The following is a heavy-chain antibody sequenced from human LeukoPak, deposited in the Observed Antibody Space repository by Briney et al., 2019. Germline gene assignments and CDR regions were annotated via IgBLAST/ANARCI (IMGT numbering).Heavy chain of an antibody. V-gene: IGHV4-39*01. Sequence: SETLSLTCTVSGGSIDTSSYYWAWIRQPPGEGLEWIGSVYYSGSTYYNPSLKSRVTMSIDTSKNQFSLKLSSVTAAGTAVYYCARHPKYSGSDRWFDPWGQGTLVTVSS. J-gene: IGHJ5*02. CDR2: VYYSGST. CDR3: ARHPKYSGSDRWFDP. D-gene: IGHD5-12*01. CDR1: GGSIDTSSYY.